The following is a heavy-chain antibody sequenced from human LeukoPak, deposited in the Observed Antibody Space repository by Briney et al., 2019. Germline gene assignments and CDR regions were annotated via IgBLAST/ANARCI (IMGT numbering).Heavy chain of an antibody. D-gene: IGHD1-26*01. CDR2: ISYDGSNK. Sequence: GGSLRLSCAASGFTFSNYGIYWVRQAPGKGLEWVAVISYDGSNKYYADSVKGRFTISRDNSKNTLYLQMNSLRAEDTAVYYCAKEVRDSGSYRFDYWGQGTLVTVSS. CDR3: AKEVRDSGSYRFDY. V-gene: IGHV3-30*18. J-gene: IGHJ4*02. CDR1: GFTFSNYG.